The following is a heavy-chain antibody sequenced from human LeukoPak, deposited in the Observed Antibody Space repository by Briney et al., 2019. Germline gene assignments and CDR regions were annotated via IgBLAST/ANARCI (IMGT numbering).Heavy chain of an antibody. CDR3: AKDSFADDSSGYYDAFDI. CDR1: GFTFSSYG. D-gene: IGHD3-22*01. CDR2: IRYDGSNK. J-gene: IGHJ3*02. V-gene: IGHV3-30*02. Sequence: GGSLRLSCAASGFTFSSYGMHWVRQAPGKGLEWVAFIRYDGSNKYYADSVKGRFTISRDNSKNTLYLQMNSLRAEDTAVYYCAKDSFADDSSGYYDAFDIWGQGTMVTVSS.